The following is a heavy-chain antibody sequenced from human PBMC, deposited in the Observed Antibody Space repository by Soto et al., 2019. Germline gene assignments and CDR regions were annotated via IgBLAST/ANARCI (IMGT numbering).Heavy chain of an antibody. CDR3: ARKYQLLGNFDY. CDR1: GGSISSYY. V-gene: IGHV4-59*01. Sequence: SETLSLTCTVSGGSISSYYWSWIRRPPGKGLEWIGYIYYSGSTNYNPSLKSRVTISVDTSKNQFSLKLSSVTAADTAVYYCARKYQLLGNFDYWGQGTLVTVSS. CDR2: IYYSGST. J-gene: IGHJ4*02. D-gene: IGHD2-2*01.